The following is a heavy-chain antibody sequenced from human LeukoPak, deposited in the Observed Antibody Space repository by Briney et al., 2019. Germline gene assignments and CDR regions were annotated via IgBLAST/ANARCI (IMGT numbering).Heavy chain of an antibody. D-gene: IGHD6-13*01. CDR1: AAAFSIYA. CDR2: TIPILDIT. V-gene: IGHV1-69*10. Sequence: SVKLSCNASAAAFSIYAFSWVRQAPGPCLELMGRTIPILDITNYAQKFQGRVTITTDESTSTAYMELSSLRSEGTAVYYSARGQQQLVRGADDAFDIWGQGTMVTVSS. CDR3: ARGQQQLVRGADDAFDI. J-gene: IGHJ3*02.